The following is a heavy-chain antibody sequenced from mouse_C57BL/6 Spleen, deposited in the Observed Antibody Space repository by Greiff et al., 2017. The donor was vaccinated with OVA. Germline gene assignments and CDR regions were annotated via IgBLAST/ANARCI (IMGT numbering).Heavy chain of an antibody. J-gene: IGHJ2*01. CDR2: IYPSDSET. Sequence: QVQLQQPGAELVRPGSSVKLSCKASGYTFTSYWMDWVKQRPGQGLEWIGNIYPSDSETHYNQKFKDKATLTVDKSSSTAYMQLSSLTSEDSAVYYCARAQDATVVATGGYYFDYWGQGTTLTVSS. V-gene: IGHV1-61*01. CDR1: GYTFTSYW. D-gene: IGHD1-1*01. CDR3: ARAQDATVVATGGYYFDY.